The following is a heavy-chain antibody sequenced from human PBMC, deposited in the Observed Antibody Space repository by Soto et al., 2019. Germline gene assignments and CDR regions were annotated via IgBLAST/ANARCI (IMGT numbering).Heavy chain of an antibody. Sequence: QVQLQESGPGLVKPSQTLSLTCTVSGGSISSGGYYWSWIRQHPGKGLEWIGYIHYSGSTFYNPSRKSRVTISVDTSKNQFSLKLSSVTAADRAVYYCARSYGDYKRDAFDIWGQGTMVTVSS. CDR2: IHYSGST. CDR1: GGSISSGGYY. J-gene: IGHJ3*02. CDR3: ARSYGDYKRDAFDI. V-gene: IGHV4-31*03. D-gene: IGHD4-17*01.